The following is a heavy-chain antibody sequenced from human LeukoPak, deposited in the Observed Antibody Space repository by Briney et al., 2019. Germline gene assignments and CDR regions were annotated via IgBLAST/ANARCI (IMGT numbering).Heavy chain of an antibody. V-gene: IGHV3-33*08. CDR3: ARDQRDLQQWLGFSPYY. CDR2: IWYDGSNK. Sequence: GGSLRLSCAASGFTFSDYAMTWVRQAPGKGLEWVAVIWYDGSNKYYADSVKGRFTISRNNSKNTLYLQMNSLRAEDTAVYYCARDQRDLQQWLGFSPYYWGQGGLVTVPS. D-gene: IGHD6-19*01. CDR1: GFTFSDYA. J-gene: IGHJ4*02.